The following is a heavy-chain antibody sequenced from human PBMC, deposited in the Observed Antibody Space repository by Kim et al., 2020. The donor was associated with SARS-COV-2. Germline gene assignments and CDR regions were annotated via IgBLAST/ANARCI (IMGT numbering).Heavy chain of an antibody. CDR3: ARGYYDILTGLPRFDP. J-gene: IGHJ5*02. D-gene: IGHD3-9*01. V-gene: IGHV1-8*01. Sequence: KCQGRVTMTRNNSISTAYMELSSLRSEDTAVYYCARGYYDILTGLPRFDPWGQGTLVTVSS.